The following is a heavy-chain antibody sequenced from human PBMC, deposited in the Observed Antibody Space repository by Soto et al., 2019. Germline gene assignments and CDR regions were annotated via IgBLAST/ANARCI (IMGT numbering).Heavy chain of an antibody. CDR3: AIGGIIRGYDPNAFDI. CDR1: GGSISSPNW. J-gene: IGHJ3*02. CDR2: IHHSGST. V-gene: IGHV4-4*01. D-gene: IGHD5-12*01. Sequence: QVQLQESGPGLVKPSGTLSLTFAVSGGSISSPNWWSWVRQPPGKGLEWIGEIHHSGSTYSNPSLATPVTLPVDKSNLHLPLSLRSTHAADTAVYCVAIGGIIRGYDPNAFDIWGQGTMVTVSS.